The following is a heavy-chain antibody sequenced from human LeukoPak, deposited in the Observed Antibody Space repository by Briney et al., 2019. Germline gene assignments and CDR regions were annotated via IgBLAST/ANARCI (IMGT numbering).Heavy chain of an antibody. J-gene: IGHJ4*02. D-gene: IGHD3-3*01. CDR3: GRSGDFWSGSGVAY. CDR1: GFTFSSFE. Sequence: PGGSLRLSCAASGFTFSSFEMNWVRQAPGKGLEWVSYISSSGNTIYYADSVEGRFTISRDNAKNTLFLQMNSLRAEDTAVYYCGRSGDFWSGSGVAYWGQGTLVTVSS. CDR2: ISSSGNTI. V-gene: IGHV3-48*03.